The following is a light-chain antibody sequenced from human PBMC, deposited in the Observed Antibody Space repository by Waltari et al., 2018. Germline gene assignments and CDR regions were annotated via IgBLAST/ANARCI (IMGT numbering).Light chain of an antibody. Sequence: EFVLTQSPATLSSSPGARATLSCRASQRVSRYLAWYQQKPGQAPRLLIFEATKRATGSPARFSGSGSGTDFTLTISNLDPADFASYYCQQYSDWPPTFGQGTKLEIK. J-gene: IGKJ2*01. CDR1: QRVSRY. CDR3: QQYSDWPPT. CDR2: EAT. V-gene: IGKV3-11*01.